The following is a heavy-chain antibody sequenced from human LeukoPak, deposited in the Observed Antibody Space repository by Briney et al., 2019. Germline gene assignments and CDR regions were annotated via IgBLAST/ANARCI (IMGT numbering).Heavy chain of an antibody. CDR3: ARAGSSSWYPSFFDY. Sequence: PGGSLRLSCAASGFTFSSYSMNWVRQAPGKGLEWVSSISSSSSYIYYADSVKGRFTISRDNAKNSPYLQMNSLRAEDTAVYYCARAGSSSWYPSFFDYWGQGTLVTVSS. J-gene: IGHJ4*02. D-gene: IGHD6-13*01. CDR1: GFTFSSYS. CDR2: ISSSSSYI. V-gene: IGHV3-21*01.